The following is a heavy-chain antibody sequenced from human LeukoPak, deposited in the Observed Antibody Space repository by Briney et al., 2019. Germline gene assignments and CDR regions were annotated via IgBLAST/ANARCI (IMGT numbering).Heavy chain of an antibody. V-gene: IGHV4-34*01. CDR3: ARGPILEWFYYYYYYMDV. CDR1: GGSFSGYY. CDR2: INHSGST. D-gene: IGHD3-3*01. Sequence: PSETLSLTCAVYGGSFSGYYWSWIRQPPAKGLEWIGEINHSGSTNYNPSLKSRVTISVDTSKNQFSLKLSSVTAADTAVYYCARGPILEWFYYYYYYMDVWGKGTTVTVSS. J-gene: IGHJ6*03.